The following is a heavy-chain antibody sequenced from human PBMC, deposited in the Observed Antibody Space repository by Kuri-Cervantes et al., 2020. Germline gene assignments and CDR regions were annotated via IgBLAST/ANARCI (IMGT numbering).Heavy chain of an antibody. D-gene: IGHD4-11*01. CDR3: ARDHYSNYVWGMNWFDP. J-gene: IGHJ5*02. V-gene: IGHV3-33*01. Sequence: GESLKISCSASGFTFSSYGMHWVRRAPGKGLEWVAVIWYDGSNKYYADSVKGRFTISRDNSKNTLYLQMNSLRAEDTAVYYCARDHYSNYVWGMNWFDPWGQGTLVTVSS. CDR1: GFTFSSYG. CDR2: IWYDGSNK.